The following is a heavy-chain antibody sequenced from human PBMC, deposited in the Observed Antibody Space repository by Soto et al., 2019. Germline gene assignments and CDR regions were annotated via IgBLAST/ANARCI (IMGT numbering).Heavy chain of an antibody. CDR2: ISYDGSNK. CDR3: AKDSGVAGSFFAFDI. Sequence: GGSLRLSCAASGFTFSSYGMHWVRQAPGKGLEWVAVISYDGSNKYYADSVKGRFTISRDNSKNTLYLQMNSLRAEDTAVYYCAKDSGVAGSFFAFDIWGQGTMVTVSS. J-gene: IGHJ3*02. V-gene: IGHV3-30*18. D-gene: IGHD3-10*01. CDR1: GFTFSSYG.